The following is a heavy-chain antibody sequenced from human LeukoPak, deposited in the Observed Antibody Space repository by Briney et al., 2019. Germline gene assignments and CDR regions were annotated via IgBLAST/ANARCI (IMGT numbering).Heavy chain of an antibody. V-gene: IGHV3-53*01. CDR2: LYSGGTT. CDR1: GFTVSSSY. J-gene: IGHJ6*03. Sequence: GGSLRLSCAASGFTVSSSYMSWVRQAPGKGLEWVSVLYSGGTTYYADSVKGRFTISRDNSKNTLFLQMNSLRAEDTAVYYCARGLGSGTYTEYYMDVWGKGTTVTVSS. CDR3: ARGLGSGTYTEYYMDV. D-gene: IGHD3-10*01.